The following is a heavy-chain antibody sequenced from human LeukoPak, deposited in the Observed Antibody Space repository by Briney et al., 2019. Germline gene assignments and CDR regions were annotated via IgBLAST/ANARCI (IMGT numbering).Heavy chain of an antibody. CDR1: GFTFSSYG. CDR3: AKDQNYYDSSGIFDY. Sequence: GGSLRLSCAASGFTFSSYGMHWVRQAPGKGLEWVAFIRYDGSNKYYADSVKGRFTISRDNSKNTLYLQMNSLRAEDTAVYYCAKDQNYYDSSGIFDYWGQGTLVTVSS. V-gene: IGHV3-30*02. J-gene: IGHJ4*02. D-gene: IGHD3-22*01. CDR2: IRYDGSNK.